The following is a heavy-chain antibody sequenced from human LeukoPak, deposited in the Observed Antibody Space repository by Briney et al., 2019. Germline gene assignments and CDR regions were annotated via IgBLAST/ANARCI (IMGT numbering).Heavy chain of an antibody. CDR1: GFPFDDYA. D-gene: IGHD2-2*01. V-gene: IGHV3-9*01. J-gene: IGHJ4*02. Sequence: GGSLRLSCAASGFPFDDYAMHWVRQAPGKGLEWVSGIRWSTDSVGYADPVRGRFTISRDKAKNSLYLQMNSLRAEDTALYYCVKDFGQTTAAIAYWGQGTLVTVSS. CDR2: IRWSTDSV. CDR3: VKDFGQTTAAIAY.